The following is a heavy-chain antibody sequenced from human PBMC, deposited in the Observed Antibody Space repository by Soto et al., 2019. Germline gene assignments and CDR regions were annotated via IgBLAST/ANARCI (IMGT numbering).Heavy chain of an antibody. V-gene: IGHV3-23*01. D-gene: IGHD6-13*01. CDR3: AKDRDGAAAGPTKFYSMDV. Sequence: EVQLLESGGGLVQPGGSLRLSCAASGFTFSSYAMSWVRQAPGKGLEWVSVISGSGDSTYYADSVRGRFTISRDNSKNTLFLQMNSLRAEDTAVYYCAKDRDGAAAGPTKFYSMDVCGQGTTVTVSS. CDR1: GFTFSSYA. CDR2: ISGSGDST. J-gene: IGHJ6*02.